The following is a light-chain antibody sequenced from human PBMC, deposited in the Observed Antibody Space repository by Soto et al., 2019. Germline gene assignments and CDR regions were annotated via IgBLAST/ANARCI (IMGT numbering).Light chain of an antibody. CDR2: DAS. V-gene: IGKV1-5*01. Sequence: DIQMTQSPSTLSASVGDRVTISFGASQSINRWLAWYQQKPGKAPRLLIYDASSLESGVPSRFSGSRSGTEFTLTISSLQPDDFATYYCQQYNAYSWTFGQGTKVDI. CDR3: QQYNAYSWT. J-gene: IGKJ1*01. CDR1: QSINRW.